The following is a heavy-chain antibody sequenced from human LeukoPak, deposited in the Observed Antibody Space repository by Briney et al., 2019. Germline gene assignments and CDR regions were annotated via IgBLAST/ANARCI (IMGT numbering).Heavy chain of an antibody. CDR3: ATSSITMVRGVMDYYYYYMDV. Sequence: GASVKVSYKVSGYTLTELSMHWVRQAPGKGLEWMGGFDPKDGETIYAQKFQGRVTMTEDTSTDTAYMELSSLRSEDTAVYYCATSSITMVRGVMDYYYYYMDVWGKGTTVTVSS. D-gene: IGHD3-10*01. CDR2: FDPKDGET. V-gene: IGHV1-24*01. J-gene: IGHJ6*03. CDR1: GYTLTELS.